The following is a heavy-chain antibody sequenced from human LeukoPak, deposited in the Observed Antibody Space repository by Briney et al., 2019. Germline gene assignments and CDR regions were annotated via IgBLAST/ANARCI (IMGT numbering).Heavy chain of an antibody. CDR1: GYTFTGYY. J-gene: IGHJ4*02. Sequence: ASVKVSRKASGYTFTGYYMHWVRQAPGQGLEWMGRINPNSGGTNYAQKFQGRVTMTRDTSISTAYMELSRLRSDDTAVYYCARDPVAGEFDYWGQGTLVTVSS. V-gene: IGHV1-2*06. CDR2: INPNSGGT. CDR3: ARDPVAGEFDY. D-gene: IGHD6-19*01.